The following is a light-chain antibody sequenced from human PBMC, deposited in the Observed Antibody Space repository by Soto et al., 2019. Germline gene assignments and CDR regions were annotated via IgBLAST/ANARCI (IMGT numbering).Light chain of an antibody. CDR2: LNSDGRH. Sequence: QSVLTQSPSASASVGGSVKLTCTLGSRHSSYAIAWHQQQPEKGPRYLMKLNSDGRHTKGDGIPDRFSGSSSGTERYLTISSLQSEDQADYYCQTWGTGILVFGGGTQLTV. CDR1: SRHSSYA. J-gene: IGLJ2*01. CDR3: QTWGTGILV. V-gene: IGLV4-69*01.